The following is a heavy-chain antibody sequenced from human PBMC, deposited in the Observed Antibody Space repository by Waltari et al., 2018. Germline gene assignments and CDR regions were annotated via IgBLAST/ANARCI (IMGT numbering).Heavy chain of an antibody. CDR1: GASFLGYS. D-gene: IGHD2-21*01. Sequence: QVQLHQWGAGRLKPSETLSLTCAVSGASFLGYSWSWVRQSPVKGLEWLGSIHYSGSTNYNPTLESRLSLSVDTTKKQFSLKLTSVTAADAALYFCARYGEVPASYFFDHWGQGTLVTVFS. CDR3: ARYGEVPASYFFDH. J-gene: IGHJ4*01. CDR2: IHYSGST. V-gene: IGHV4-34*01.